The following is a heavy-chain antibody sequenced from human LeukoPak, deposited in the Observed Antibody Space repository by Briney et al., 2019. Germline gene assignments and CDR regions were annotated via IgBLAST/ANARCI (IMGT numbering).Heavy chain of an antibody. J-gene: IGHJ4*02. CDR2: IYYSGST. V-gene: IGHV4-59*08. Sequence: SETLSLTCTVSGGSISSYYWSWIRQPPGKGLEWIGYIYYSGSTNYNPSLKSRVTISVDTSKNQFSLKLSSVTAADTAVYYCARQNGMATMEIDYWGQGTLVTVSS. CDR1: GGSISSYY. D-gene: IGHD5-24*01. CDR3: ARQNGMATMEIDY.